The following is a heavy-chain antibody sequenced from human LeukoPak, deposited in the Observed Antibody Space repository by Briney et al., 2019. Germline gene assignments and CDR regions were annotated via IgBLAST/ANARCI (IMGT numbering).Heavy chain of an antibody. CDR3: AKAASSSWYPYYFDY. J-gene: IGHJ4*02. V-gene: IGHV3-9*01. CDR2: ISWNSGSI. CDR1: GFTFDDYA. D-gene: IGHD6-13*01. Sequence: GRSLRLSCAASGFTFDDYAMHWVRQAPGRGLEWVSGISWNSGSIGYADSVKGRFTISRDNAKNSLYLQMNSLRAEDTALYYCAKAASSSWYPYYFDYWGQGTLVTVSS.